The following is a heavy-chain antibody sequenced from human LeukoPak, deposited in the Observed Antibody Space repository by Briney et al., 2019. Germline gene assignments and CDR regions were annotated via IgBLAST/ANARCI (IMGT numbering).Heavy chain of an antibody. CDR1: GFTFSSYA. J-gene: IGHJ4*02. CDR3: ANFVGYCSGGSCYPN. Sequence: GGSLRLSCAASGFTFSSYAMSWVRQAPGKGLEWVSAISGSGGSTYYADSVEGRFTISRDNSKNTLYLQMNSQRAEDTAVYYCANFVGYCSGGSCYPNWGQGTLVTVSS. CDR2: ISGSGGST. V-gene: IGHV3-23*01. D-gene: IGHD2-15*01.